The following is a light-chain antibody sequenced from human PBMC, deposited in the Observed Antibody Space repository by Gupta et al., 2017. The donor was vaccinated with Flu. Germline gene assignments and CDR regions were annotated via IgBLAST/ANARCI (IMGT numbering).Light chain of an antibody. Sequence: ERATLSCRASQSVSSHLAWYQQKPGQTPRLLIYGASTRVTGTPARFSGSGSGTEFTLTISSLQSEDFAVYYCQQYNNWPPYTFGQGTKLEIK. CDR3: QQYNNWPPYT. CDR1: QSVSSH. CDR2: GAS. J-gene: IGKJ2*01. V-gene: IGKV3D-15*01.